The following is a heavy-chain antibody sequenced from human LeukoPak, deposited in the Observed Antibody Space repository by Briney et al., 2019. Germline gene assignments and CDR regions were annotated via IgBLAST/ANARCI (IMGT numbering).Heavy chain of an antibody. CDR2: ISYDGNNK. CDR3: TTDRGRNYYGSGSYYNYYYYGMDV. J-gene: IGHJ6*02. D-gene: IGHD3-10*01. V-gene: IGHV3-30-3*01. CDR1: GFTFSSYA. Sequence: PGGSLRLSCAASGFTFSSYAMHWVRQAPGKGLEWVAVISYDGNNKYYADSVKGRFTISRDNSKNTLYLQMNSLKTEDTAVYYCTTDRGRNYYGSGSYYNYYYYGMDVWCQGTTVTVSS.